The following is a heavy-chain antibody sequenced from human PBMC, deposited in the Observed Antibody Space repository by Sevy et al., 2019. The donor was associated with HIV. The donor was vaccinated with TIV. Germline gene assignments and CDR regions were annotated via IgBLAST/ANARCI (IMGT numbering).Heavy chain of an antibody. Sequence: GGSLRLSCAASGFTFSYAWMSWVRQAPGKGLEWVGRIKSKTDGETTHYAASVKDRFTISRDDSENTLYLQMNSLKTADTAVYYCKTEPSFDWGQGTLVTVSS. V-gene: IGHV3-15*01. D-gene: IGHD1-7*01. CDR2: IKSKTDGETT. CDR3: KTEPSFD. J-gene: IGHJ4*02. CDR1: GFTFSYAW.